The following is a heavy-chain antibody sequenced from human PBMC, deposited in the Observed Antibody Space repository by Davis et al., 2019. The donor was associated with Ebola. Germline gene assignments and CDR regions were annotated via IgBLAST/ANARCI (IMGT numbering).Heavy chain of an antibody. J-gene: IGHJ4*02. V-gene: IGHV5-51*01. D-gene: IGHD4-23*01. CDR1: GYSFTSYW. Sequence: GESLKISCKGSGYSFTSYWIGWVRQMPGKGLEWMGIIYPGDSDTKYSPSFQGQVTILADKSISTAYLQWSSLKASDTAMYYCARSVSTVVTRRFYFDYWGQGTMVTVSS. CDR3: ARSVSTVVTRRFYFDY. CDR2: IYPGDSDT.